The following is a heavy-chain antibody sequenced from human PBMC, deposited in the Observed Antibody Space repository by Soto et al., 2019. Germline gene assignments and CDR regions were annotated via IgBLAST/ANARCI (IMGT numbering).Heavy chain of an antibody. CDR1: GFTFSSYA. CDR2: ISGSGGST. CDR3: AKLPRRIVATSGFDP. Sequence: GGSLRLSCAASGFTFSSYAMSWVRQAPGKGLEWASAISGSGGSTYYADSVKGRFTISRDNSKNTLYLQMNSLRAEDTAVYYCAKLPRRIVATSGFDPWGQGTLVTVSS. D-gene: IGHD5-12*01. V-gene: IGHV3-23*01. J-gene: IGHJ5*02.